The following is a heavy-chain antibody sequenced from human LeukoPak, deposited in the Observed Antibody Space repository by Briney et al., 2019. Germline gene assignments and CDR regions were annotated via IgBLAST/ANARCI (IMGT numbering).Heavy chain of an antibody. CDR1: GFTFSSYA. J-gene: IGHJ4*02. V-gene: IGHV3-23*01. CDR3: ARGEYCTGGSCYPPHFDF. D-gene: IGHD2-15*01. Sequence: GGSLRLSCAASGFTFSSYAMSWVRQAPGKGLEWVSAISGSGGSTYYADSVKGRFTISRDDSKNTLYLQMNSLRAEDTAVYYCARGEYCTGGSCYPPHFDFWGQGILVTVSS. CDR2: ISGSGGST.